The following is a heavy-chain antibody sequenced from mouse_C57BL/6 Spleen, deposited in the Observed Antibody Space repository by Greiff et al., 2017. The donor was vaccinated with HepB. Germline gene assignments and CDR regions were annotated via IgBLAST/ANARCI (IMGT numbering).Heavy chain of an antibody. CDR1: GYTFTSYW. CDR3: ARGVDYSYYFDY. Sequence: QVQLQQPGAELVKPGASVKLSCKASGYTFTSYWMQWVKQRPGQGLEWIGEIDPSGSYTNYNQKFKGKATLTVDTSSSTAYMQLSSLTSEDSAVYYCARGVDYSYYFDYWGQGTTLTVAS. J-gene: IGHJ2*01. CDR2: IDPSGSYT. V-gene: IGHV1-50*01. D-gene: IGHD1-1*01.